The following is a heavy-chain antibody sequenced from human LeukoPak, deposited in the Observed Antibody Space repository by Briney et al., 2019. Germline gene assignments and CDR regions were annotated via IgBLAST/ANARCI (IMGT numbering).Heavy chain of an antibody. V-gene: IGHV3-23*01. Sequence: GGSLRLSCAAPGFTFSTYNMSWVRQAPGKGLEWVSAISGSGGSTYYADSVKGRFTISRDNSKNTLYLQMNSLRAEDTAVYYCAKDLYYGSGSYLDYWGQGTLVTVSS. J-gene: IGHJ4*02. D-gene: IGHD3-10*01. CDR3: AKDLYYGSGSYLDY. CDR2: ISGSGGST. CDR1: GFTFSTYN.